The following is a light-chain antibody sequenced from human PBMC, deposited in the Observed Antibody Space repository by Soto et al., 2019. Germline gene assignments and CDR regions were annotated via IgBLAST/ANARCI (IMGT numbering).Light chain of an antibody. Sequence: EIVLTQSPATLSLSPGERATLSCGASQSVSGYLAWYQQKPGQAPRLLIYGASSRATGIPDRFIGSGSGTEFTLTINSMKPDDFATYYCQQYSGYWTFGQGTKVDIK. V-gene: IGKV3-11*01. CDR3: QQYSGYWT. CDR1: QSVSGY. CDR2: GAS. J-gene: IGKJ1*01.